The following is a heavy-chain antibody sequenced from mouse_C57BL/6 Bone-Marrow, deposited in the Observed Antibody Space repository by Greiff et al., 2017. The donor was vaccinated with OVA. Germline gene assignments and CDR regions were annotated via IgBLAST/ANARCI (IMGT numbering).Heavy chain of an antibody. CDR1: GYAFSSYW. V-gene: IGHV1-80*01. D-gene: IGHD2-4*01. CDR3: ARCRDDYDGLDY. CDR2: IYPGDGDT. Sequence: VQRVESGAELVKPGASVKISCKASGYAFSSYWMNWVKQRPGKGLEWIGQIYPGDGDTNYNGKFKGKATLTADKSSSTAYMQLSSLTSEDSAVYFCARCRDDYDGLDYWGQGTTLTVSS. J-gene: IGHJ2*01.